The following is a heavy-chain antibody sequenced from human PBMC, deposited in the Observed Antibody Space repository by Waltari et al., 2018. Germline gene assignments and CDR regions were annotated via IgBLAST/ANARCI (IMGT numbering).Heavy chain of an antibody. CDR3: ARDGRGEYGDPPKSAFDI. CDR1: GGSISSHY. D-gene: IGHD4-17*01. V-gene: IGHV4-59*11. J-gene: IGHJ3*02. Sequence: QVQLQESGPGLVKPSETLSLTCTVSGGSISSHYWSWIRQPPGKGLEWIGYIYYSGSTNYNPSLKSRVTISVDTSKNQFSLKLSSVTAADTAVYYCARDGRGEYGDPPKSAFDIWGQGTMVTVSS. CDR2: IYYSGST.